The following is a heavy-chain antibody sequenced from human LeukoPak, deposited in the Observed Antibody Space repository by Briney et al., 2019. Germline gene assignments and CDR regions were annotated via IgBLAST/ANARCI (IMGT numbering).Heavy chain of an antibody. CDR1: GYTFTSFG. CDR3: TRDHCRGDNCPSFDY. J-gene: IGHJ4*02. Sequence: GASVKVSCKPSGYTFTSFGISRVRQAPGQGLEWIGWIGAYNGDTNYAQKFQGRVTMTTDTSTSTAYMDLRSLRSDDTAVYYCTRDHCRGDNCPSFDYWGQGTLVTVSS. V-gene: IGHV1-18*04. CDR2: IGAYNGDT. D-gene: IGHD2-15*01.